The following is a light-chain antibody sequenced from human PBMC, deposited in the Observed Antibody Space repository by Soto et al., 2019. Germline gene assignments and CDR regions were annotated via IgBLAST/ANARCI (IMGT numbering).Light chain of an antibody. CDR2: SDN. CDR1: SSNIGSYT. V-gene: IGLV1-44*01. J-gene: IGLJ1*01. CDR3: AAWDDSSNYV. Sequence: QSVLTQPPSASGTPGQRVAISCSGSSSNIGSYTVDWYQQLPGTAPKLLIYSDNHRPSGVPDRFSGSKSGTSASLAISGLQSEDEADYYCAAWDDSSNYVFGTGTKVTVL.